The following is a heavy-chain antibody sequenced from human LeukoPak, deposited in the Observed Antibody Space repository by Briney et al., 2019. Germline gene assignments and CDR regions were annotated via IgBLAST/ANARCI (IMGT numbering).Heavy chain of an antibody. Sequence: PSETLSLTCTVSGGSISSSSYYWGWIRRPPGRGLEWIGYIYHSGTTYYNPSLQSRVTMSVDTSKNQFSLKLSSVTAVDTAVYSCARKENVYYYFDYWGQGTLVTVSS. CDR2: IYHSGTT. CDR1: GGSISSSSYY. J-gene: IGHJ4*02. D-gene: IGHD3-10*01. V-gene: IGHV4-61*05. CDR3: ARKENVYYYFDY.